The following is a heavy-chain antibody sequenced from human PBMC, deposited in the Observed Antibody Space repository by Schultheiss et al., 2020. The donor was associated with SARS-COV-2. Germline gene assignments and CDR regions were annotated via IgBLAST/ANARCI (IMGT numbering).Heavy chain of an antibody. CDR2: IWYDGSNK. Sequence: GSLRLSCAASGFTFSSYGMHWVRQAPGKGLEWVAVIWYDGSNKYYADSVKGRFTISRDNSKNTLYLQMNSLRAEDTAVYYCAREVTVFGVVLYHYGMDVWGQGTTVTVSS. J-gene: IGHJ6*02. V-gene: IGHV3-33*01. CDR1: GFTFSSYG. CDR3: AREVTVFGVVLYHYGMDV. D-gene: IGHD3-3*01.